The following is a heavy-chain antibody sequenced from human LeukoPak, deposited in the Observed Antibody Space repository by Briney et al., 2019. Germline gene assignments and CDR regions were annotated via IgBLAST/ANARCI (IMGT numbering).Heavy chain of an antibody. CDR1: GYSFTSYW. V-gene: IGHV5-51*01. J-gene: IGHJ4*02. D-gene: IGHD3-22*01. Sequence: GASLKISCEGSGYSFTSYWIGWVRQMPGKGLEWGAIIYPGDSDTIYSPSFQGQVTISADNSISTAYLQWSSLKASDTAMYYCARSSDSSGFYDYFDYWGQGTLVTVSS. CDR2: IYPGDSDT. CDR3: ARSSDSSGFYDYFDY.